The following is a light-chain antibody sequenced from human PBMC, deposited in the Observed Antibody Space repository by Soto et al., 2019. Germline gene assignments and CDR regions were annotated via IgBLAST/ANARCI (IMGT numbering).Light chain of an antibody. V-gene: IGLV2-8*01. CDR3: HSHTTTNSLV. CDR1: SSDVGTYDY. Sequence: QSVLTQPPSASGSPGQSVTISCTGTSSDVGTYDYVSWYQQHPGKAPKLMIYEVTKRPSGVPDRFSGSKSGNTASLTVSGLQSEDEASYYCHSHTTTNSLVFGTGTKLTVL. J-gene: IGLJ1*01. CDR2: EVT.